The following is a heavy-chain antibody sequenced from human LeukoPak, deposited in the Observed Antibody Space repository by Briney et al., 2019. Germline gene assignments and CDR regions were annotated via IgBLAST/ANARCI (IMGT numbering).Heavy chain of an antibody. D-gene: IGHD5-18*01. CDR1: GGSISSSSAY. CDR3: VSPRGFSYGYFDY. CDR2: IYYSKNT. J-gene: IGHJ4*02. V-gene: IGHV4-39*01. Sequence: SETLSLTCAVSGGSISSSSAYWGWIRQPPGKGLEWIGSIYYSKNTYYNPSLKSRVTISADTSKNQFSLTLGSVSATDTAVYYCVSPRGFSYGYFDYWGQGTLVTVPS.